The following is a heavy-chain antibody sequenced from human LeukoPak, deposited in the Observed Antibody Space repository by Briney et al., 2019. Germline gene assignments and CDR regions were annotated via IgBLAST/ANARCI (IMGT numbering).Heavy chain of an antibody. D-gene: IGHD3-10*01. CDR3: ARDDYGSGSWNDY. V-gene: IGHV3-74*01. CDR2: LNADGNSI. Sequence: GGSLRLSCAASGFTFSNYWMHWVRQAPGKGLVWVSRLNADGNSITYADSVRGRFTISRDNAKNTVHLQMNSLRAEDTALYYCARDDYGSGSWNDYWGQGTLVTVSS. J-gene: IGHJ4*02. CDR1: GFTFSNYW.